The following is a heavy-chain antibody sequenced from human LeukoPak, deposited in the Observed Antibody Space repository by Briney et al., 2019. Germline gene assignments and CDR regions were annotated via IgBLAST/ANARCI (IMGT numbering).Heavy chain of an antibody. CDR2: ITTSGRSI. D-gene: IGHD6-13*01. Sequence: GGSLRLSCAASGFTFSDYHMSWIRQAPGKGLEWVSHITTSGRSIYYTDSVKGRFTISRDDAKNSLYLQMNSLTAEDTAVYYCATDQQQLMRYFDLWGRGTLVTVSS. CDR3: ATDQQQLMRYFDL. J-gene: IGHJ2*01. V-gene: IGHV3-11*01. CDR1: GFTFSDYH.